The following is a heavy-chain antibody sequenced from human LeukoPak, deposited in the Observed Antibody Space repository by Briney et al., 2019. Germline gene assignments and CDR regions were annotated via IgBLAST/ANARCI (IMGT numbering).Heavy chain of an antibody. V-gene: IGHV3-66*03. CDR2: IRDSGET. D-gene: IGHD4-17*01. J-gene: IGHJ5*02. CDR1: GFSVSNYY. CDR3: ARDRAVTQDWVEFDP. Sequence: GESLRLPCAGSGFSVSNYYMSWVRQAPGKGLEWVSLIRDSGETFYADSVKGRFTISRDNSKNTMYLQMNRLRVEDTAVYFCARDRAVTQDWVEFDPWGQGTLVTVSS.